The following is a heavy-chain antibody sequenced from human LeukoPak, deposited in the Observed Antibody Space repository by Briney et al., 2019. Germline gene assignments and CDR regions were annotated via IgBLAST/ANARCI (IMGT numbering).Heavy chain of an antibody. J-gene: IGHJ4*02. V-gene: IGHV1-2*02. D-gene: IGHD6-19*01. Sequence: APVKVSCKASGYTFIGHYMHWARQAPGQGLEWMGWINANSGDTNSAQKFQGRVTMTRDTSINTVYMELSRLRPDDTAVYYCAREGWDQRDTAALDYWGQGTLVTVSS. CDR1: GYTFIGHY. CDR2: INANSGDT. CDR3: AREGWDQRDTAALDY.